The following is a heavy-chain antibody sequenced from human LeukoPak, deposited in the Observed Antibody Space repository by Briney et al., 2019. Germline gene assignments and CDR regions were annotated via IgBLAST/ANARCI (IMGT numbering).Heavy chain of an antibody. V-gene: IGHV4-34*01. CDR3: ATGSYLFDY. J-gene: IGHJ4*02. CDR1: GGSISTYY. D-gene: IGHD3-10*01. Sequence: SETLSLTCTVSGGSISTYYWSWIRQPPGKGLEWIGEINHSGSTNYNPSLKSRVTISVDTSKNQFSLKLSSVTAADTAVYYCATGSYLFDYWGQGTLVTVSS. CDR2: INHSGST.